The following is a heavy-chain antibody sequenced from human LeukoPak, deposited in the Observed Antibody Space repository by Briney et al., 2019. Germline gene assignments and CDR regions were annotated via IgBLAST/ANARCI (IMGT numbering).Heavy chain of an antibody. D-gene: IGHD2-2*01. CDR3: AKAGQEYCSSTNCYFYSYGMDV. J-gene: IGHJ6*02. CDR2: ISYDGSNK. Sequence: GGSLRLSCTASGFTFSTYAMHWVRQAPGKGLEWVALISYDGSNKYYADSVKGRFTISRDNSKNTLHLQMNSLRPEDTAVFYCAKAGQEYCSSTNCYFYSYGMDVWGQGTTVTVSS. V-gene: IGHV3-30*18. CDR1: GFTFSTYA.